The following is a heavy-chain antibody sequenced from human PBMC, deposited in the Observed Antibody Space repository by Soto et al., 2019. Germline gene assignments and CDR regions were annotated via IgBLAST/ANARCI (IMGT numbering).Heavy chain of an antibody. J-gene: IGHJ4*02. D-gene: IGHD3-10*01. Sequence: GGSLRLSCAASGFTFSKYAMTWARQAPGKGLEWVSAISSNGAGTYYVDSVKGRFTVSRDNSKNTLYLQMYSLRAEDTAVYYCARGGTMALDYWGQGTLVTVSS. CDR1: GFTFSKYA. V-gene: IGHV3-23*01. CDR3: ARGGTMALDY. CDR2: ISSNGAGT.